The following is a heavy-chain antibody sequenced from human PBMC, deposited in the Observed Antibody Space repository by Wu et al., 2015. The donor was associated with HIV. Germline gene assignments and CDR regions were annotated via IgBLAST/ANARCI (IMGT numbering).Heavy chain of an antibody. CDR3: ARVSGSYGLWEYFDY. V-gene: IGHV1-2*02. D-gene: IGHD1-26*01. Sequence: QVQLVQSGAEVKKPGASVKVSCKASGYTFTGYYMHWVRQAPGQGLEWMGWINPNSGGTNYAQKFQGRVTMTRDTSISTAYMELSRLRSDDTAVYYCARVSGSYGLWEYFDYWGQGTLVTVSS. CDR1: GYTFTGYY. J-gene: IGHJ4*02. CDR2: INPNSGGT.